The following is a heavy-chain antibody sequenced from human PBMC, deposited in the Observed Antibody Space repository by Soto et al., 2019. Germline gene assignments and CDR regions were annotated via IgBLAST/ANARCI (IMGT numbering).Heavy chain of an antibody. Sequence: GESLKISCAASGFTFSSYAMSWVRQAPGKGLEWVSVISGSDDSTYYADSVKGRFTITKDTSKNQVVLTMTNMDPVDTATYYCAHRWIREEGEWWFDPWGQGTLVTVSS. CDR1: GFTFSSYA. D-gene: IGHD5-18*01. J-gene: IGHJ5*02. CDR2: ISGSDDST. CDR3: AHRWIREEGEWWFDP. V-gene: IGHV3-23*01.